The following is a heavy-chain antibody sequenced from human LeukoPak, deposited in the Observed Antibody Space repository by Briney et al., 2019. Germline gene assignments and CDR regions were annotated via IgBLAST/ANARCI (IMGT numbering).Heavy chain of an antibody. D-gene: IGHD3-10*01. CDR2: IETGGST. Sequence: GGSLRLSCAASGFSVRSNYMSWVRQAPGKGLEYVSSIETGGSTHYADSVKGRFTISRDTSKNNLYLQMHSLRASDTAAYYCARDRGFFGEPDFYYAMDVWGQGTTVTVSS. CDR1: GFSVRSNY. J-gene: IGHJ6*02. CDR3: ARDRGFFGEPDFYYAMDV. V-gene: IGHV3-66*01.